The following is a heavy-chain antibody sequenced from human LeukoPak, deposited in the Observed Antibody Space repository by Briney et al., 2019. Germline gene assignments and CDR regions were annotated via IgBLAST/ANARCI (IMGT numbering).Heavy chain of an antibody. D-gene: IGHD3-22*01. CDR3: ARDHYYDSSGYTFRH. J-gene: IGHJ1*01. Sequence: SETLSLTCTVSGGSISSYYWSWIRQPPGKGLEWIGYIYHSGSTDYNPSIKSRVTISVDTSKSQFSLKLTSVTAADTAVYYCARDHYYDSSGYTFRHWGQGTLVTVSS. V-gene: IGHV4-59*12. CDR1: GGSISSYY. CDR2: IYHSGST.